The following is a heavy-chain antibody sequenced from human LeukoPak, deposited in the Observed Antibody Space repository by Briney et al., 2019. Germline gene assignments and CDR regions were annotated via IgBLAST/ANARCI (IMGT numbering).Heavy chain of an antibody. CDR2: IGGGGENT. D-gene: IGHD1-14*01. J-gene: IGHJ4*02. CDR3: AKVLTGSQDY. V-gene: IGHV3-23*01. Sequence: GGSLRLSCAASGFIFNYAWMSWVRQAPGKGLEWVSTIGGGGENTYYADSVKGRFTISRDSSKNTVYLHMKSLRAEDTAVYFCAKVLTGSQDYWGQGTLVTVTS. CDR1: GFIFNYA.